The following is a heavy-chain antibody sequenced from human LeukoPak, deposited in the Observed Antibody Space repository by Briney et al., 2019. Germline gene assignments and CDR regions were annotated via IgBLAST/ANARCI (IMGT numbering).Heavy chain of an antibody. CDR1: GYTFTSYG. CDR2: ISAYNGNT. V-gene: IGHV1-18*01. Sequence: ASVKVSCKASGYTFTSYGISWVRQAPGQGLEWMGWISAYNGNTSYAQKLQGRVTMTTDTSTSTAYMELRSLRSDDTAVYYCARLSTDSSGYYYVWWFDPWGQGTLVTVSS. J-gene: IGHJ5*02. CDR3: ARLSTDSSGYYYVWWFDP. D-gene: IGHD3-22*01.